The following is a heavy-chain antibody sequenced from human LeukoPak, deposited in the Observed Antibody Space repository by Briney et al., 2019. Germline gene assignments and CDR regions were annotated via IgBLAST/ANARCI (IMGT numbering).Heavy chain of an antibody. CDR1: GFTVSSNY. CDR2: IYSGGST. Sequence: GSLRLSCAASGFTVSSNYMTWVRQAPGKGLERVSLIYSGGSTSYADSVRGRFTISRDNSKNTLYLQMNSLRAEDTAVYYCARIETVADAFDIWGQGTLVTVSS. J-gene: IGHJ3*02. V-gene: IGHV3-66*01. CDR3: ARIETVADAFDI. D-gene: IGHD1-1*01.